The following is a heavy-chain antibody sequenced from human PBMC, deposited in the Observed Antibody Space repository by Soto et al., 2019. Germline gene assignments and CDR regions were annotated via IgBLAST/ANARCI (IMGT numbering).Heavy chain of an antibody. V-gene: IGHV4-39*01. CDR3: ARPPHAHYSEYFQH. CDR2: IYYSGST. J-gene: IGHJ1*01. CDR1: GGSISSSSYY. D-gene: IGHD5-18*01. Sequence: SETLSLTCTVSGGSISSSSYYWGWIRQPPGKGLEWIGSIYYSGSTYYNPSLKSRVTISVDTSKNQFSLKLSSVTAADTAVYYCARPPHAHYSEYFQHWGQGTLVTVSS.